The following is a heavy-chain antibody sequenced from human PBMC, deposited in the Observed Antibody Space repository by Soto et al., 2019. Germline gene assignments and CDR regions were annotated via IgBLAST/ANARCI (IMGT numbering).Heavy chain of an antibody. CDR3: AREGWYYYDSSGDSGAFDI. Sequence: EVQLVESGGGLVKPGGSLRLSCAASGFTFSSYSMNWVRQAPGKGLEWVSSISSSSSYIYYADSVKGRFTISRDNAKNSLYLQMNSLRAEDTAVYYCAREGWYYYDSSGDSGAFDIWGQGTMVTVSS. D-gene: IGHD3-22*01. J-gene: IGHJ3*02. V-gene: IGHV3-21*01. CDR2: ISSSSSYI. CDR1: GFTFSSYS.